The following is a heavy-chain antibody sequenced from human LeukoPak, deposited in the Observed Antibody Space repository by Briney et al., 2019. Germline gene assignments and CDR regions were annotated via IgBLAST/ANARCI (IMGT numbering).Heavy chain of an antibody. CDR1: GFTFSNYE. CDR3: ATTPYDSSSWYYFDY. V-gene: IGHV3-48*03. D-gene: IGHD6-13*01. CDR2: ISSSDSTA. Sequence: AGCLRLSCAASGFTFSNYEMNWVRQAPGKGLEWVSYISSSDSTAYYADSVKGRFTISRDNAKNSLYLQMNSLRAEDTAVYYCATTPYDSSSWYYFDYWGQGTLVTVSS. J-gene: IGHJ4*02.